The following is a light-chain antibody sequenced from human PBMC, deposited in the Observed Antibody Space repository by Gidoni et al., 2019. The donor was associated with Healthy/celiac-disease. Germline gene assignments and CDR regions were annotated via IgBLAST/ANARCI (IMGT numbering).Light chain of an antibody. J-gene: IGKJ3*01. CDR1: QGISKY. CDR2: AAS. CDR3: QKYNSSPQFT. Sequence: DIQRTQSPSSLSASVGDRVTITCRASQGISKYLAWYQQKPGKVPKLLIYAASTLQSGVPSRFSGSGSGTDFTLTISSLQPEDVATYYCQKYNSSPQFTFGPGTKVDIK. V-gene: IGKV1-27*01.